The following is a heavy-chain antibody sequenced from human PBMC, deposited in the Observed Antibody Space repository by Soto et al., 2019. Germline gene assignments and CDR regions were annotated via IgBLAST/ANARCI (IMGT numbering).Heavy chain of an antibody. Sequence: SETLSLTCTVSGGSISSGGYYWSWIRQHPGKGLEWIGYIYYSGSTYYNPSLKSRVTISVDTSKNQFSLKLSSVTAADTAVYYCARSTMITFGGVIVYGYWGQGTLVTVSS. CDR1: GGSISSGGYY. J-gene: IGHJ4*02. D-gene: IGHD3-16*02. CDR2: IYYSGST. CDR3: ARSTMITFGGVIVYGY. V-gene: IGHV4-31*03.